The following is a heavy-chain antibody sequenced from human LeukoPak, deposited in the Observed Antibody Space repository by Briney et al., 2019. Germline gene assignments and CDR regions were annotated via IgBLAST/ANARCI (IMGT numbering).Heavy chain of an antibody. CDR1: GYTFTSYG. D-gene: IGHD2-2*01. J-gene: IGHJ4*02. CDR3: ARVVPAAFLDY. CDR2: ISAYNDNT. V-gene: IGHV1-18*01. Sequence: ASVKVSCKASGYTFTSYGISWVRQAPGQGLEWMGWISAYNDNTNYAQKLQGRVTMTTDTSTSTAYMELRSLRSDDTAMYYCARVVPAAFLDYWGQGTLVTVSS.